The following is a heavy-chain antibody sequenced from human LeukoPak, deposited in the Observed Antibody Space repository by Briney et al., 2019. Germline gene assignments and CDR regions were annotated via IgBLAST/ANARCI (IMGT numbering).Heavy chain of an antibody. V-gene: IGHV3-30*04. Sequence: PGKSLRLSCAASGFTFSTYAIHWVRQAPGKGLEWVAVISFDGVNTFYADSVKGRFTISRDNSKNTLYLQMNSLRAEDTAVYYCARDLEYYGSGSQDYWGQGTLVTVSS. CDR1: GFTFSTYA. CDR2: ISFDGVNT. J-gene: IGHJ4*02. CDR3: ARDLEYYGSGSQDY. D-gene: IGHD3-10*01.